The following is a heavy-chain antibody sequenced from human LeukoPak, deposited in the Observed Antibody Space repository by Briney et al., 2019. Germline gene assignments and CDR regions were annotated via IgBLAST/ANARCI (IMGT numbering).Heavy chain of an antibody. CDR2: ISWNSGSI. CDR3: AKDMGYSSSSRAFDI. V-gene: IGHV3-9*01. D-gene: IGHD6-13*01. CDR1: GFTFDDYA. J-gene: IGHJ3*02. Sequence: GGSLRLSCAASGFTFDDYAMHWVRQAPGKGLEWVSGISWNSGSIGYADSVKGRFTISRDNAKNSLYLQMNSLRAEDTALYYCAKDMGYSSSSRAFDIWGQGTMATVSS.